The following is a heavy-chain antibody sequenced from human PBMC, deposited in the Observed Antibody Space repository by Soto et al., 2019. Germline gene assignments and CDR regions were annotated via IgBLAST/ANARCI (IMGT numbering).Heavy chain of an antibody. Sequence: SLRLSCAASGFSFDDYAMYWVRQAPGKGLEWVSGISWNSGSIGYADPVKGRFTISRDNAKNSLYLQMNSLRAEDTALYYSAKDIRGRPPYYFDDWGQGTLVTVSS. CDR3: AKDIRGRPPYYFDD. CDR1: GFSFDDYA. CDR2: ISWNSGSI. J-gene: IGHJ4*02. V-gene: IGHV3-9*01. D-gene: IGHD6-6*01.